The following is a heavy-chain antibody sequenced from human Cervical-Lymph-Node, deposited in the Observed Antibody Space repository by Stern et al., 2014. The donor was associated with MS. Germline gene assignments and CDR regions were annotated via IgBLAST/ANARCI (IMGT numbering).Heavy chain of an antibody. V-gene: IGHV7-4-1*02. J-gene: IGHJ4*02. D-gene: IGHD4/OR15-4a*01. Sequence: QVQLVQSGSELKKPGASVKVSCKASGYTFTSYAMKWGRQVPGQGLEWMGWINTKTGNPTYAQGFTGRFVFSLDTSVSTAYLQISGLRAEDAAVYYCATVSSADYPYWGQGTLVTVSS. CDR1: GYTFTSYA. CDR3: ATVSSADYPY. CDR2: INTKTGNP.